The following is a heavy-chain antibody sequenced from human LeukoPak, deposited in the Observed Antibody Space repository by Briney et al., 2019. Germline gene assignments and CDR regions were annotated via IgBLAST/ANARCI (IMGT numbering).Heavy chain of an antibody. CDR1: GFTVSSNY. CDR2: ISSSGSTI. D-gene: IGHD3-10*01. CDR3: ARDPYYGSGSYFPYFDY. Sequence: GGSLRLSCAASGFTVSSNYMSWVRQAPGKGLEWVSYISSSGSTIYYADSVKGRFTISRDNAKNSLYLQMNSLRAEDTAVYYCARDPYYGSGSYFPYFDYWGQGTLVTVSS. V-gene: IGHV3-11*01. J-gene: IGHJ4*02.